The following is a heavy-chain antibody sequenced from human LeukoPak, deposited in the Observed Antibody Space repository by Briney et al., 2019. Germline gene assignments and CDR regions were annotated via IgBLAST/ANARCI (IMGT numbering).Heavy chain of an antibody. CDR1: GGSFSGYY. D-gene: IGHD6-13*01. CDR3: ARGSRQLVRETKLKQNKKGDYYYHYYMDV. Sequence: SETPSLTCAVYGGSFSGYYWSWIRQPPGKGLEWIGEINHSGSTNYNPSLKSRVTISVDTSKNQFSLKLSSVTAADTAVYYCARGSRQLVRETKLKQNKKGDYYYHYYMDVCGKGTTVTISS. V-gene: IGHV4-34*01. J-gene: IGHJ6*03. CDR2: INHSGST.